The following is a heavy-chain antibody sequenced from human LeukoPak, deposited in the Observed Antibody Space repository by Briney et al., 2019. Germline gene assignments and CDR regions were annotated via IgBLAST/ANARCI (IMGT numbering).Heavy chain of an antibody. CDR2: ISRSGSYI. D-gene: IGHD1-26*01. CDR3: ARVGEGSGSFDY. V-gene: IGHV3-21*06. Sequence: PGGSLRLSCAVSGFIFSSYNMNWVRQAPGMGLEWVSSISRSGSYIYYADSVKGRFTISRDNAKNSLYLQMNSLRAEDTAVYYCARVGEGSGSFDYWGQGTLVTVSS. CDR1: GFIFSSYN. J-gene: IGHJ4*02.